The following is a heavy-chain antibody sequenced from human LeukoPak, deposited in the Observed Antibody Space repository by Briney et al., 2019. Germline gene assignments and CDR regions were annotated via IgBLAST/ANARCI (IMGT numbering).Heavy chain of an antibody. J-gene: IGHJ4*02. CDR3: AKAGTLGPFDY. CDR2: ISDSGGST. D-gene: IGHD3-16*01. V-gene: IGHV3-23*01. CDR1: GFTFITYA. Sequence: GGSLRLSCSASGFTFITYAMSWVRQAPGKGLEWVSGISDSGGSTSYAHSVKGRFTISRDNSKNTLYLQVNSLRAEDTAVYYCAKAGTLGPFDYWGQGTLVTVSS.